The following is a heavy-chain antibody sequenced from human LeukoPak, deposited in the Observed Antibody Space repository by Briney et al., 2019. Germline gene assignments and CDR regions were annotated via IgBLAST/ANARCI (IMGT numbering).Heavy chain of an antibody. CDR3: ARGRRRGYSGYVGGYFGY. J-gene: IGHJ4*02. CDR2: INHSGST. D-gene: IGHD5-12*01. CDR1: GGSFSGDY. Sequence: SETLSLTYAVYGGSFSGDYWSWIRQPPGKGLEWIGEINHSGSTNYNPSLKNRVTRSVDTSKNQVSLKLSSVTAADTAVSYCARGRRRGYSGYVGGYFGYWGQGTLVTVSS. V-gene: IGHV4-34*01.